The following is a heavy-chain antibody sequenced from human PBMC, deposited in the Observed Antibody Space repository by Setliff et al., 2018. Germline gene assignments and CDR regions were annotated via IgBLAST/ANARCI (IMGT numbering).Heavy chain of an antibody. Sequence: ASVKVSCKASGYTFTSYGFSWVRQAPGQGLEWMGWISGYNGNTGYAQKFQGRVTMTRNTSISTAYMDLSSLRFEDTAVYYCARAQSWSGGPYYFDNWGQGTLVTVSS. D-gene: IGHD3-3*01. J-gene: IGHJ4*02. CDR1: GYTFTSYG. CDR3: ARAQSWSGGPYYFDN. CDR2: ISGYNGNT. V-gene: IGHV1-8*02.